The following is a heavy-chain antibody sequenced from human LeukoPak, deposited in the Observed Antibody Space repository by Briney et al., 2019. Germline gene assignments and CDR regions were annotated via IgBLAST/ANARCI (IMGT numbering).Heavy chain of an antibody. CDR1: GGSFSGYY. D-gene: IGHD3-10*01. CDR3: ARGLYYYGSGSYYSPPWYYYYGMDV. J-gene: IGHJ6*04. CDR2: INHSGST. V-gene: IGHV4-34*01. Sequence: SETLSPTCAVYGGSFSGYYWSWIRQPPGKGLEWIGEINHSGSTNYNPSLKSRVTISVDTSKNQFSLKLSSVTAADTAVYYCARGLYYYGSGSYYSPPWYYYYGMDVWGKGTTVTVSS.